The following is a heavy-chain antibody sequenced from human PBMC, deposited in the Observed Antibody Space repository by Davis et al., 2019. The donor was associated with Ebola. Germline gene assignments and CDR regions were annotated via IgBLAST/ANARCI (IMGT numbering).Heavy chain of an antibody. D-gene: IGHD6-13*01. V-gene: IGHV1-69*13. Sequence: SVKVSCKASGGTFSSYGISWVRQAPGQGLDWMGGIIPVSGIPKYAQKFQGRVTITADESTSTVYMELSSLRSEDTAVYYCARGRRVGAGGSQYYGTDVWGQGTTATVSS. CDR1: GGTFSSYG. J-gene: IGHJ6*02. CDR2: IIPVSGIP. CDR3: ARGRRVGAGGSQYYGTDV.